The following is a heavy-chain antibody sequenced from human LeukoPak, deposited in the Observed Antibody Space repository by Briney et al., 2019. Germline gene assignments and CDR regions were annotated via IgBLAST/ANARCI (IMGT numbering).Heavy chain of an antibody. D-gene: IGHD6-13*01. CDR1: GFSITTYG. J-gene: IGHJ4*02. CDR3: AQSSSWPGYYFDY. CDR2: ISSSGSTI. Sequence: GGSLRLSCAASGFSITTYGMHWVRQAPGKGLEWVSYISSSGSTIYYADSVKGRFTISRDNAKNSLYLQMNSLRAEDTAVYYCAQSSSWPGYYFDYWGQGTLVTVSS. V-gene: IGHV3-48*03.